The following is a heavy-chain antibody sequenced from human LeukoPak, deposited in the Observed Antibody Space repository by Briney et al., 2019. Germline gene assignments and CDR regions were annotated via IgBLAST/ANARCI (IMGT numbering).Heavy chain of an antibody. CDR1: GGSISSGSYY. CDR3: ATEGYYDSYDAFDI. Sequence: SQTLSLTCTVSGGSISSGSYYWSWIRQPAGKGLEWIGRIYTSGSTNYNPSLKSRVTISVDTSKNQFSLKLSSVTAADTAVYYCATEGYYDSYDAFDIWGQGTMVTVSS. CDR2: IYTSGST. V-gene: IGHV4-61*02. D-gene: IGHD3-22*01. J-gene: IGHJ3*02.